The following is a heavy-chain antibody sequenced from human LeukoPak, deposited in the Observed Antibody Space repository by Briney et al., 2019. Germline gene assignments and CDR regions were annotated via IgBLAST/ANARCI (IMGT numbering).Heavy chain of an antibody. CDR1: GYTFTSYY. CDR2: ITPDSGGT. J-gene: IGHJ3*02. D-gene: IGHD1-26*01. Sequence: GASVKVSCMASGYTFTSYYMHWVRQAPGPELEFLGWITPDSGGTNYAQRFQGRVTMTRDTSISTAYMELISLTSDDTAVYFCAREVGINAFDIWGQGTMVTVSS. V-gene: IGHV1-2*02. CDR3: AREVGINAFDI.